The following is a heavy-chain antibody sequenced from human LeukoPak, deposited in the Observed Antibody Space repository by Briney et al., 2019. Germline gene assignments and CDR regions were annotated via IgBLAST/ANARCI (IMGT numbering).Heavy chain of an antibody. Sequence: GGSLRLSCAVSGFTFSSYAMSWVRQAPGKGLEWVSAISGSGGSTYYADSVKGRFTISRDNSKNTLYLQMNSLRAEDTAVYYCARDWGYCSGGSCWEGFDPWGQGTLVTVSS. CDR3: ARDWGYCSGGSCWEGFDP. CDR2: ISGSGGST. D-gene: IGHD2-15*01. V-gene: IGHV3-23*01. J-gene: IGHJ5*02. CDR1: GFTFSSYA.